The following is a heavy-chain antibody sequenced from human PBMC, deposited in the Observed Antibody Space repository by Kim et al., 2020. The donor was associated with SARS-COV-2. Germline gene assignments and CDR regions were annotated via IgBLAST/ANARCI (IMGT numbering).Heavy chain of an antibody. CDR2: ISSSSVTT. D-gene: IGHD3-10*01. Sequence: GGSLRLSCTASGFSFSDYYMSWIRQAPGKGLEWVSYISSSSVTTYYADSVKRRFTISRDNAKNSLYLQMNSLRAEDTGVYYCARGGVVRGVTSDYWGQGALDTVSS. J-gene: IGHJ4*02. CDR1: GFSFSDYY. CDR3: ARGGVVRGVTSDY. V-gene: IGHV3-11*04.